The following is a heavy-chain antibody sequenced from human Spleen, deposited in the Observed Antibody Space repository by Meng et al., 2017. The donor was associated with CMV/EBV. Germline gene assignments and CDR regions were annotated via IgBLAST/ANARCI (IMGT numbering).Heavy chain of an antibody. Sequence: SLKISCTASEVTFIFDDHALHWVRQAPGKGLEWVSGISWNSGTIVYADSVKGRFTISRDNAKNTLYLQMNSLGAEDTAVYYCAREYRLKYDSSGFDFWGQGTLVTVSS. V-gene: IGHV3-9*01. D-gene: IGHD3-22*01. CDR1: EVTFIFDDHA. CDR2: ISWNSGTI. J-gene: IGHJ4*02. CDR3: AREYRLKYDSSGFDF.